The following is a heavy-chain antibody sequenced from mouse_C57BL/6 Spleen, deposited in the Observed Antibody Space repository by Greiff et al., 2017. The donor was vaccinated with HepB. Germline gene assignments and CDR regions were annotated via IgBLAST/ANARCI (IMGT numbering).Heavy chain of an antibody. J-gene: IGHJ3*01. CDR2: ISYDGSN. CDR1: GYSITSGYY. D-gene: IGHD1-1*01. V-gene: IGHV3-6*01. Sequence: DVKLQESGPGLVKPSQSLSLTCSVTGYSITSGYYWNWIRQFPGNKLEWMGYISYDGSNNYNPSLKNRISITRDTSKNQFFLKLNSVTTEDTATYYCARDHGSSPFAYWGQGTLVTVSA. CDR3: ARDHGSSPFAY.